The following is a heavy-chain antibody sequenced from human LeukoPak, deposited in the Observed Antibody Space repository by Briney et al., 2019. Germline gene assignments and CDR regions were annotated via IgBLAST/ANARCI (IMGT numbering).Heavy chain of an antibody. CDR3: ARGVSGYQGYYNMDV. CDR2: IIPIFGTA. D-gene: IGHD3-22*01. CDR1: GGTFSSYA. V-gene: IGHV1-69*05. Sequence: SVKVSCKASGGTFSSYAINWVRQAPGQELEWVGRIIPIFGTANYAQKFQGRVTITTDESTSTAYMELSSLRSEDTAVYYCARGVSGYQGYYNMDVWDKGTTVTVSS. J-gene: IGHJ6*03.